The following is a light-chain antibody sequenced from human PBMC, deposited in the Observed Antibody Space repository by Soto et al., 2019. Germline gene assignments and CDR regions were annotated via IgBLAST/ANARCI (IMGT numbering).Light chain of an antibody. CDR3: QQSYSTPYT. Sequence: DIQMTQSPSSLSASVGDRVTISCRASQSISSDLNWYQQKLGKAPKLLIYAASSLQSGVPSRFSGSGSATDFALTISNLQPEDFATYYCQQSYSTPYTFGQGTKLEI. CDR1: QSISSD. V-gene: IGKV1-39*01. CDR2: AAS. J-gene: IGKJ2*01.